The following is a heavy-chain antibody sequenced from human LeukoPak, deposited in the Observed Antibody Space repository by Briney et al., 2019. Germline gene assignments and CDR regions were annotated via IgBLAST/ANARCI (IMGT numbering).Heavy chain of an antibody. V-gene: IGHV3-74*03. J-gene: IGHJ6*02. Sequence: GGSLRLSCAASGFTFSTSWLHWVRQAPGKGLVWVSRINSDGSSTTYADSVKGRFTIARDNPKNTLYLQMNSLRAEDTAVYYCVRDHYYSMDVWGQGTTVTVS. CDR3: VRDHYYSMDV. CDR1: GFTFSTSW. CDR2: INSDGSST.